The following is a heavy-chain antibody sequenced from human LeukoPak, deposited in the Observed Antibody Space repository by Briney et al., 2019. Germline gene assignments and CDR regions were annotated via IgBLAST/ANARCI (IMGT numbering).Heavy chain of an antibody. J-gene: IGHJ6*02. D-gene: IGHD6-19*01. CDR3: ASDHIPRPHSSGWYWKESPSYYYSGMDV. Sequence: GGSLSLSWAASALTLSSNYMSWVRQARGGGLEWVSSIYSGGSPYNPGSIKGRVTISRDNSKTTLYLQMTSLRAEDTAVYYCASDHIPRPHSSGWYWKESPSYYYSGMDVWGQGTTVTVSS. V-gene: IGHV3-53*01. CDR2: IYSGGSP. CDR1: ALTLSSNY.